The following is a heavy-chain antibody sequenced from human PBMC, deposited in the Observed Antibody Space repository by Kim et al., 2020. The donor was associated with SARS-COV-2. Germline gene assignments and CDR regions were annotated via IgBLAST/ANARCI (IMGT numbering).Heavy chain of an antibody. CDR2: SRDKVNSYTT. V-gene: IGHV3-72*01. CDR3: TRAAGSKTGMDV. CDR1: GLSVSDHY. Sequence: GGYLRLSCAASGLSVSDHYMDWVRQAPGKGLEWVGRSRDKVNSYTTEYAASVKGRFTISRDESKNSLYLQMNSLETEDTAVYYCTRAAGSKTGMDVWGQGTTVTVSS. J-gene: IGHJ6*02. D-gene: IGHD2-2*01.